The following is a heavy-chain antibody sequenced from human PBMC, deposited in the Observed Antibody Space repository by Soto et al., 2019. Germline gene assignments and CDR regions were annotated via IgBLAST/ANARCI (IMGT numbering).Heavy chain of an antibody. CDR2: IYYRGST. V-gene: IGHV4-31*03. J-gene: IGHJ4*02. D-gene: IGHD2-15*01. Sequence: QVQLRESGPGLVRPSQTLSLTCTVSGGSISGAGNYWSWIRQHPAKGLEWIGYIYYRGSTYYNPSLRNRLTISLDKSENQFSLNLTSVTAADTAVYYCARARIVKQPSPTPAPLQFDSWGQGALVAVSS. CDR3: ARARIVKQPSPTPAPLQFDS. CDR1: GGSISGAGNY.